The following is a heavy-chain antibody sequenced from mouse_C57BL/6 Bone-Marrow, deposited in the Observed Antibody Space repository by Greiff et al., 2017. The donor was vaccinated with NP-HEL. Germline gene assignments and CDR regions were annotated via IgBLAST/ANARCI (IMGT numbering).Heavy chain of an antibody. CDR3: AIYDYDEGYYFDD. D-gene: IGHD2-4*01. V-gene: IGHV1-64*01. J-gene: IGHJ2*01. CDR1: GYTFTSYW. CDR2: IHPNSGST. Sequence: QVQLQQPGAELVKPGASVKLSCKASGYTFTSYWMHWVKQRPGQGLEWIGMIHPNSGSTNYNEKFKSKATLTVDKSSSTAYMQLSSLTSEYSAVYYCAIYDYDEGYYFDDWGQGTTLTVSS.